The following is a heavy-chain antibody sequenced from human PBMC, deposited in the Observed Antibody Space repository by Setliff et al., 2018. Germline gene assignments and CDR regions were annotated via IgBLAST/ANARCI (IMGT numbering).Heavy chain of an antibody. J-gene: IGHJ6*02. V-gene: IGHV4-38-2*02. D-gene: IGHD1-1*01. CDR1: VYSLASGYY. Sequence: PSETLSLTCTVSVYSLASGYYGGWSRQPPGKGLEWIGSIYHSGSTYYNRSLKSRVTISVDTSKNQFSLKLTAVTAADTAVYNCGGTTGTLGNYYGMDVWGQGTSVT. CDR2: IYHSGST. CDR3: GGTTGTLGNYYGMDV.